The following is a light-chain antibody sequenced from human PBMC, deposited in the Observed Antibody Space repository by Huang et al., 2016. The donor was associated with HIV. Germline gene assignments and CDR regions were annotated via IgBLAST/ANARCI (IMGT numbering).Light chain of an antibody. J-gene: IGKJ4*01. V-gene: IGKV1-9*01. CDR2: AAS. CDR3: QQLYSYPLT. CDR1: QGTGSF. Sequence: IQLTQSPSSLSASVGDRVTITCRASQGTGSFLAWYQQKPGKAPNLLIPAASTLPSWVPSRFSGSRSGTDFTLSISNLQPEDFATYYCQQLYSYPLTFGGGTKVEI.